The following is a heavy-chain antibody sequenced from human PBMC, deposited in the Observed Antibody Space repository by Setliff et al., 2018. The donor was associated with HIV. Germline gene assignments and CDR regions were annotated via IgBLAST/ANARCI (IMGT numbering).Heavy chain of an antibody. CDR2: INHSGST. V-gene: IGHV4-34*01. CDR3: EREVSSFGALCETYYYYSSGYYLAY. J-gene: IGHJ4*02. D-gene: IGHD3-22*01. CDR1: GGSFSGYY. Sequence: SETLSLTCAVYGGSFSGYYRSWIRQPPGKGLEWIGEINHSGSTNYNPSLKSRVTISVDTSKNQVSLKPSSVTAADTAVYYCEREVSSFGALCETYYYYSSGYYLAYWGQGTLVTVSS.